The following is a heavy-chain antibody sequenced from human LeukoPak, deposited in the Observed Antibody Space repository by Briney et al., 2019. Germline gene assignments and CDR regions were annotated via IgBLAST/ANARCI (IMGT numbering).Heavy chain of an antibody. CDR3: ARDQDDSSGYYYSDVFDI. D-gene: IGHD3-22*01. CDR2: VSAYNGNT. V-gene: IGHV1-18*01. Sequence: ASVKVSCKASGYTFTSYGSSWVRQAPGQGLEWMGWVSAYNGNTNYAQKLQGRVTMTTDTSTSTAYVELRSLRSDDTAVYYCARDQDDSSGYYYSDVFDIWGQGTMVTVSS. J-gene: IGHJ3*02. CDR1: GYTFTSYG.